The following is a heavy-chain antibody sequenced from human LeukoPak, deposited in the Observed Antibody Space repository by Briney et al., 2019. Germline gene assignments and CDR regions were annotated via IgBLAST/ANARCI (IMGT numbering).Heavy chain of an antibody. CDR1: GFTFSSYG. CDR2: IWHDGSNK. Sequence: QPGRSLRLSCAASGFTFSSYGMHWVRQAPGKGLEWVAVIWHDGSNKYYADPVRGRFTISRDNSKNTLYLQMNSLRAEDTAVYYCARDVDSSGFYFDYWGQGTLVTVSS. V-gene: IGHV3-33*01. J-gene: IGHJ4*02. D-gene: IGHD3-22*01. CDR3: ARDVDSSGFYFDY.